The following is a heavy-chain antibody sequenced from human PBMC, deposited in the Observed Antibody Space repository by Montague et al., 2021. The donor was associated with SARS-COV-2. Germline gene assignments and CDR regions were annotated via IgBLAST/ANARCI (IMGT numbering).Heavy chain of an antibody. J-gene: IGHJ4*02. D-gene: IGHD4-17*01. CDR2: VNPDGSGK. CDR3: VRNGAHADY. CDR1: GFTFPSYW. Sequence: SLRLSCAASGFTFPSYWMGWVRQAPGKGLEWVANVNPDGSGKLYVDSVKGRFTISRDNAKNSLFLQMNTLRDEDTAVYYCVRNGAHADYWGQGTQVTVSS. V-gene: IGHV3-7*01.